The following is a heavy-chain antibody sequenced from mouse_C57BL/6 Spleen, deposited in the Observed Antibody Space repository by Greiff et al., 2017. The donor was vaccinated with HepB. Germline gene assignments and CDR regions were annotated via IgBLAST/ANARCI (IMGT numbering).Heavy chain of an antibody. CDR3: ARYQAGFYFDY. D-gene: IGHD3-2*02. J-gene: IGHJ2*01. CDR2: IRNKANGYTT. V-gene: IGHV7-3*01. CDR1: GFTFTDYY. Sequence: EVMLVDSGGGLVQPGGSLSLSCAASGFTFTDYYMSWVRQPPGKALEWLGFIRNKANGYTTEYSASVKGRFTISRDNSQSILYLQMNALRAEDSATYYCARYQAGFYFDYWGQGTTLTVSS.